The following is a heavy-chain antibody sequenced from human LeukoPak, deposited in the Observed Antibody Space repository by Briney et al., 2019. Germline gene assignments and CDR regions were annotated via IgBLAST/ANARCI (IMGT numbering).Heavy chain of an antibody. V-gene: IGHV4-59*01. CDR1: GGSISSYY. J-gene: IGHJ4*02. CDR2: IYYSGST. D-gene: IGHD3-16*02. Sequence: PSETLSLTCTVSGGSISSYYWSWIRQPPRKGLEWIGYIYYSGSTNYNPSLKSRVTISVDTSKNQFSLRLSSVTAADTAVYYCARGYDYVWGSHRALGYWGQGTLVTVSS. CDR3: ARGYDYVWGSHRALGY.